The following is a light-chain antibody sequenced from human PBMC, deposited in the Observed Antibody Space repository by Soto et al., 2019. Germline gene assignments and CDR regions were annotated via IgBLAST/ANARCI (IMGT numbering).Light chain of an antibody. CDR2: XXX. CDR3: QVWDSSSDHPDVV. Sequence: SYELTQPPXVSVAPXXXXXITXXGXNXGSKSVHWYQQKPGQAPVLVVYXXXDRPSGIPERFSGXNSGNTATLTISRVEAGDEADYYCQVWDSSSDHPDVVXXGGTKLTVL. V-gene: IGLV3-21*02. J-gene: IGLJ2*01. CDR1: NXGSKS.